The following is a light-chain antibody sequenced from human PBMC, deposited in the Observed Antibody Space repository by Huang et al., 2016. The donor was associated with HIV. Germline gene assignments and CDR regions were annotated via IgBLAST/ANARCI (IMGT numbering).Light chain of an antibody. Sequence: DIQMTQSPSSLSASVRDRVTITCRASQRIITYLKWYQQKPGKAPKLLMFAASTLQSGVPATFSGSGSGTDFTLTISSLQPEDFATYYCQQTYSTAITFGQGTRLEIK. CDR3: QQTYSTAIT. CDR2: AAS. CDR1: QRIITY. J-gene: IGKJ5*01. V-gene: IGKV1-39*01.